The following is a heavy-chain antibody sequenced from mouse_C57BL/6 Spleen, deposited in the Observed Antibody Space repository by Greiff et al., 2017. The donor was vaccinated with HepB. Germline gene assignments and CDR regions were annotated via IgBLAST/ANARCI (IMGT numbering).Heavy chain of an antibody. CDR2: NYPGDGDT. CDR1: GYAFSSSW. V-gene: IGHV1-82*01. D-gene: IGHD1-1*01. CDR3: ARENYYGSTHYFDY. J-gene: IGHJ2*01. Sequence: VQLQQSGPELVKPGASVKISCKASGYAFSSSWMNWVKQRPGKGLEWIGRNYPGDGDTNYNGKFKGKATLTADKSSSTAYMQLSSLTSEDSAVYFCARENYYGSTHYFDYWGQGTTLTVSS.